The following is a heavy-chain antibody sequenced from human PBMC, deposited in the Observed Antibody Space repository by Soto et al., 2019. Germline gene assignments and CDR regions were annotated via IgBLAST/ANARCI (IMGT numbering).Heavy chain of an antibody. CDR3: ARRTVLRYFDWLPPRNWFDP. D-gene: IGHD3-9*01. V-gene: IGHV4-39*01. Sequence: SETLSLTCTVSGGSISSSSYYWGWIRQPPGKGLEWIGSIYYRGSTYYNPSLKSRVTISVDTSKNQFSLKLSSVTAADTAVYYCARRTVLRYFDWLPPRNWFDPWGQGTLVTVSS. J-gene: IGHJ5*02. CDR2: IYYRGST. CDR1: GGSISSSSYY.